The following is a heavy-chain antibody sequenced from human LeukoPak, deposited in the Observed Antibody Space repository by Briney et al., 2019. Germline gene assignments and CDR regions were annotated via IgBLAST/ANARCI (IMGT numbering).Heavy chain of an antibody. CDR1: GFAFSSYA. CDR2: ISYDGSNT. V-gene: IGHV3-30-3*01. J-gene: IGHJ3*02. CDR3: ARDLDGTDAFDI. D-gene: IGHD1-1*01. Sequence: LRLSFAASGFAFSSYAMHWVRQAPGKGLEGGAVISYDGSNTYYAASVNGPFTISRDHSKNTLYLQMNSLRAEDTAVYYCARDLDGTDAFDIWGQGTMVTVSS.